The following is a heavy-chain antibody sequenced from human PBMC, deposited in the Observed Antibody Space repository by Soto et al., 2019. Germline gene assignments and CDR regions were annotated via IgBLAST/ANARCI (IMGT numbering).Heavy chain of an antibody. CDR1: GYSFTTYG. CDR2: ISGDNGNT. J-gene: IGHJ6*02. CDR3: AREGPAPYYYYGMDV. V-gene: IGHV1-18*01. Sequence: QVQLVQSGGEVQKPGASVKVSCKTSGYSFTTYGISWVRQAPGQGLDWMGWISGDNGNTNYAQKFQGRVTMTTDAFTSTAYMELRSMRSDDTAVYYCAREGPAPYYYYGMDVWGQGSTVAVSS.